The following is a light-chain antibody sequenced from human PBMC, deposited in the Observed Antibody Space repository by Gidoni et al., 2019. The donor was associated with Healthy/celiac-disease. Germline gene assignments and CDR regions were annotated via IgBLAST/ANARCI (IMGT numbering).Light chain of an antibody. Sequence: VLTQSRGTLSSSPGERATLSCRASQSVSSSYLAWYQQKPGQAPRLLIYGASSRAPGIPDRFSGSGSGTDFTLTISRLEPEDFAVYYCQQYGSSPWTFGQGTKVEIK. CDR1: QSVSSSY. J-gene: IGKJ1*01. V-gene: IGKV3-20*01. CDR3: QQYGSSPWT. CDR2: GAS.